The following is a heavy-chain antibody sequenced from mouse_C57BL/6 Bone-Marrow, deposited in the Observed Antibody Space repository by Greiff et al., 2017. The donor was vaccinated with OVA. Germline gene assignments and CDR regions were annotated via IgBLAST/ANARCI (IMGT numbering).Heavy chain of an antibody. CDR3: AIYSRYFDV. Sequence: VQLQQSGPGLVQPSQSLSITCTVSGFSLTSYGVHWVRQPPGKGLAWLGLLWSGGSTDYYAAFISSLRIRKDNSKSQVFFKMSSLQADDTAIYYCAIYSRYFDVWGTGTTVTVSS. CDR1: GFSLTSYG. D-gene: IGHD2-1*01. J-gene: IGHJ1*03. V-gene: IGHV2-4*01. CDR2: LWSGGST.